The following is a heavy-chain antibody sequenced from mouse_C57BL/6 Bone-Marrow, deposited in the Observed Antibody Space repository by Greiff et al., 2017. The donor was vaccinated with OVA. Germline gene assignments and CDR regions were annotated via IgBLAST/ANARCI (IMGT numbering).Heavy chain of an antibody. CDR2: ISNGGGST. J-gene: IGHJ4*01. D-gene: IGHD1-1*01. Sequence: EVMLVESGGGLVQPGGSLKLSCAASGFTFSDYYMYWVRQTPEKRLEWVAYISNGGGSTYYPDTVKGRFTISRDNAKNTLYLQMSRLKSEDTAMYYCARLFYYYGRGDYWGQGTSVTVSS. CDR3: ARLFYYYGRGDY. CDR1: GFTFSDYY. V-gene: IGHV5-12*01.